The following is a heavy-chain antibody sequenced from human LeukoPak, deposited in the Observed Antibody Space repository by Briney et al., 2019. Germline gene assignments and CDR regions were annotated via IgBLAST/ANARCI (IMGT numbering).Heavy chain of an antibody. V-gene: IGHV5-51*01. D-gene: IGHD3-9*01. J-gene: IGHJ3*02. CDR1: GYSFTNYW. CDR3: ARPILTGYLGGFDI. Sequence: GESLKISCKGSGYSFTNYWIGWVRQMPGKGLEWMGSIYHGDSDTRYSPSFQGQVTISADKSITTAYLQRSSLKASDTAMYYCARPILTGYLGGFDIWGQGTMVTVSS. CDR2: IYHGDSDT.